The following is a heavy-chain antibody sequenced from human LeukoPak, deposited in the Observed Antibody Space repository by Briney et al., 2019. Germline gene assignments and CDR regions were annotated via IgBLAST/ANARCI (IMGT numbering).Heavy chain of an antibody. D-gene: IGHD7-27*01. Sequence: RPGGSLRLSCAASGFTFSSYAMSWVRQTRGGLEWVSAISDSGGSTYYADSGKGRFTISRSSSRSTLCLQTSTLRAEGTAVYYCAKVLKTGPRLPWGYGLEVWGQGNTVTVSS. CDR3: AKVLKTGPRLPWGYGLEV. CDR1: GFTFSSYA. J-gene: IGHJ6*02. CDR2: ISDSGGST. V-gene: IGHV3-23*01.